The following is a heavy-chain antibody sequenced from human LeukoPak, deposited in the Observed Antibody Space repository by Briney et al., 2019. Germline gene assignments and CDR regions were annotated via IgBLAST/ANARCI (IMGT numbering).Heavy chain of an antibody. CDR1: GYTFTSYY. V-gene: IGHV1-46*01. D-gene: IGHD3-10*01. CDR2: INPSGGST. CDR3: AKESLVRGVIKKGPMS. J-gene: IGHJ4*02. Sequence: ASVKVSCKASGYTFTSYYMHWVRQAPGQGLEWMGIINPSGGSTSYAQKFQGRVTMTRDTSTSTVYMELSSLRSEDTAVYYCAKESLVRGVIKKGPMSWGQGTLVTVSS.